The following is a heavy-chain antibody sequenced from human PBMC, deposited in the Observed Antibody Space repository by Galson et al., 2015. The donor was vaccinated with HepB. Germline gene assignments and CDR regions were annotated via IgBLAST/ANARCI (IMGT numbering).Heavy chain of an antibody. CDR1: GYTFTSYA. CDR3: ARAPPYYDFWSGYYMWEYYYYMDV. V-gene: IGHV1-3*01. J-gene: IGHJ6*03. D-gene: IGHD3-3*01. Sequence: SVKVSCKASGYTFTSYAMHWVRQAPGQRLEWMGWINAGNGNTEYSQKFQGRVTITRDTSASTAYMELSSLRSEDTAVYYCARAPPYYDFWSGYYMWEYYYYMDVWGKGTTVTVSS. CDR2: INAGNGNT.